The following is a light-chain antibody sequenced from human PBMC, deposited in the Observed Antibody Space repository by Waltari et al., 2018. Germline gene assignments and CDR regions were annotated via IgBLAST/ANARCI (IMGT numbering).Light chain of an antibody. CDR3: QQRSNWPIT. J-gene: IGKJ5*01. CDR1: QSVSSY. CDR2: DAS. V-gene: IGKV3-11*01. Sequence: ILLTQSPATLSLSSAERATLSSSASQSVSSYLAWYQQKPGQAPKLLIYDASNRATGIPARFSGSGSATNFTLTISSLVHEDFSVYYCQQRSNWPITFGQGTRLEIK.